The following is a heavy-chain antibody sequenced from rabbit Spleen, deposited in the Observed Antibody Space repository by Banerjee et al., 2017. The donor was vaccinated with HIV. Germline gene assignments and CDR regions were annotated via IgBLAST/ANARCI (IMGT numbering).Heavy chain of an antibody. CDR1: GFSFSSSYW. V-gene: IGHV1S45*01. D-gene: IGHD1-1*01. CDR2: IGTGSGNT. Sequence: QEQLEESGGDLVKPGASLTLTCTASGFSFSSSYWMCWVRQAPGKGLEWIACIGTGSGNTYYASWAKGRFTISKTSSTTVTLQMTSLTAADTATYFCARDPHVLNSGYDRNGLWGPGTLVTVS. CDR3: ARDPHVLNSGYDRNGL. J-gene: IGHJ4*01.